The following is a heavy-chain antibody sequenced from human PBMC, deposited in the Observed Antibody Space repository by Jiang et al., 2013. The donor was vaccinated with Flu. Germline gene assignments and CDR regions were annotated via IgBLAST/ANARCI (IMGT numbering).Heavy chain of an antibody. CDR2: SILVTLIP. CDR3: ARHGLIMNLDY. Sequence: GWVRRCPGKAWSGWGSSILVTLIPDTARPSQGQVTISADKSISTAYLQWSSLKASDTAMYYCARHGLIMNLDYWGQGTLVTVSS. J-gene: IGHJ4*02. V-gene: IGHV5-51*01. D-gene: IGHD3-16*01.